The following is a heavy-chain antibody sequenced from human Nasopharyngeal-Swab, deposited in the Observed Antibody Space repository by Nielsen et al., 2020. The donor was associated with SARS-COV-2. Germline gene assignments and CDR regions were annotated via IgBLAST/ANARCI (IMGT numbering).Heavy chain of an antibody. CDR2: IYISGST. V-gene: IGHV4-4*07. CDR1: GGYSSTYY. CDR3: ARERGSSLGSYYYGMDV. J-gene: IGHJ6*02. D-gene: IGHD6-13*01. Sequence: AETRSLTCTVSGGYSSTYYGTWIRQPAGKGLEWIGRIYISGSTNYNPSLNSRLTMSVDTSKNQFSLKLSSVTAADTAVYYCARERGSSLGSYYYGMDVWGQGTTVTVSS.